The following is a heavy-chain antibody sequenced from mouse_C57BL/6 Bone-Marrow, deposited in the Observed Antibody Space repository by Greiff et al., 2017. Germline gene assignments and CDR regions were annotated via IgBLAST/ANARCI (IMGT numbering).Heavy chain of an antibody. Sequence: EVQLQQSGAELVRPGASVKLSCTASGFNIKDDYMHWVKQRPEQGLEWIGWIDPENGDTEYASKFQGKATITADTSSNTAYLQLSSPTSEDTAVYYSTAGLYYGSSYVGYWGQGTTLTVSS. CDR2: IDPENGDT. V-gene: IGHV14-4*01. J-gene: IGHJ2*01. CDR3: TAGLYYGSSYVGY. CDR1: GFNIKDDY. D-gene: IGHD1-1*01.